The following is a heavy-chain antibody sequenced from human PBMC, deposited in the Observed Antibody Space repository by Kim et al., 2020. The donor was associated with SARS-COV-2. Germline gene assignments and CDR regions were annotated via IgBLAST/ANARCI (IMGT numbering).Heavy chain of an antibody. J-gene: IGHJ4*02. Sequence: SVKCRFTISRDNAKNSLYLQMNSLRAEDTAVYYCARSIYGSGSFGYYFDYWGQGTLVTVSS. V-gene: IGHV3-11*06. CDR3: ARSIYGSGSFGYYFDY. D-gene: IGHD3-10*01.